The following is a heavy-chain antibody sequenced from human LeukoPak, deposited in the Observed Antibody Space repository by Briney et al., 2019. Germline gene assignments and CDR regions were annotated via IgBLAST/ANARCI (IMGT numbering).Heavy chain of an antibody. V-gene: IGHV4-4*08. D-gene: IGHD2-15*01. CDR1: GGSISTYY. J-gene: IGHJ4*02. CDR3: ARDDQRAAGRHFAY. Sequence: SETLSLFCAVSGGSISTYYWSWVRQSPGEGLEWIGFMRMNGNNIDSPFLMSRVTIVLRTSTNQSSLELSSVLPADTAVSYCARDDQRAAGRHFAYWGQGILVTVSS. CDR2: MRMNGNN.